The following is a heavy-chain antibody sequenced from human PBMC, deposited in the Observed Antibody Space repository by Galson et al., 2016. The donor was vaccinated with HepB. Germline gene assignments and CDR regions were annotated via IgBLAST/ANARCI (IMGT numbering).Heavy chain of an antibody. V-gene: IGHV4-4*02. CDR2: VYQTGTV. D-gene: IGHD6-19*01. CDR3: ARVVSGWSAGHGFDI. Sequence: SETLSLTCTVSGASVSNTERWGWVRRSPGKGLEWIGDVYQTGTVNYNPGLRSRVTISVDKSANQFSLELTSMTAADTAIYYCARVVSGWSAGHGFDIWGQGTMVTVSS. J-gene: IGHJ3*02. CDR1: GASVSNTER.